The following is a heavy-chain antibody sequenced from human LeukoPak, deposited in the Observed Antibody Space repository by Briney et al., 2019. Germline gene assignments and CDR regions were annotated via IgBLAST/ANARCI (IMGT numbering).Heavy chain of an antibody. CDR2: INPNSGGT. V-gene: IGHV1-2*02. Sequence: ASVKVSCKASGYTFTGYYMHWVRQAPGQGLEWMGWINPNSGGTNYAQKFQGRVTVTRDTSISTAYMELSWLTSDDTAVYYCARDSGNYDSSGTKFDYWGQGTLVTVSS. D-gene: IGHD3-22*01. J-gene: IGHJ4*02. CDR1: GYTFTGYY. CDR3: ARDSGNYDSSGTKFDY.